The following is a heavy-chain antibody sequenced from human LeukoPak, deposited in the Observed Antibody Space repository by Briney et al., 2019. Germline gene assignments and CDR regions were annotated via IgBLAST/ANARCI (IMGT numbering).Heavy chain of an antibody. V-gene: IGHV1-24*01. CDR1: GYTLTELS. CDR3: ATGVGATNWFDP. D-gene: IGHD1-26*01. CDR2: FDPEDGET. Sequence: ASVKVSCKVSGYTLTELSMHWVRQAPAKGLGWMGGFDPEDGETIYAQKFQGRVTMTEDTSTDTAYMELSSLRSEDTAVYYCATGVGATNWFDPWGQGTLVTVSS. J-gene: IGHJ5*02.